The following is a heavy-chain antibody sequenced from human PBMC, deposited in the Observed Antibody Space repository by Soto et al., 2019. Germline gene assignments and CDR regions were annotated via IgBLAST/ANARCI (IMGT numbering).Heavy chain of an antibody. J-gene: IGHJ5*02. V-gene: IGHV1-8*01. D-gene: IGHD5-18*01. Sequence: ASVKVSCKASGYTFTSYDINWVRQATGQGLEWMGWMNPNSGNTGYAQKFQGRVTMTRNTSISTAYMELSSLRSEDTAVYYCARRVDTAIRGRNWFDPWGQGTLVTVSS. CDR3: ARRVDTAIRGRNWFDP. CDR2: MNPNSGNT. CDR1: GYTFTSYD.